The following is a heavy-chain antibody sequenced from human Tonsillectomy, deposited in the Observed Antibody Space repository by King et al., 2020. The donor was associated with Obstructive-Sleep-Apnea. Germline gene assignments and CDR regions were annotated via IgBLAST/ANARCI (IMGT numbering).Heavy chain of an antibody. CDR2: INWNSGSR. CDR3: AKDLSSGWYRGCDY. CDR1: GFNFDDYA. Sequence: VQLVESGGGLVQPGRSLRLSCAASGFNFDDYAMHWVRQAPGKGLEWVSGINWNSGSRGYADSVKGRFTISRDNAKNLRYLQMNSLRTEDTALYYCAKDLSSGWYRGCDYWGQGTLVTVSS. V-gene: IGHV3-9*01. J-gene: IGHJ4*02. D-gene: IGHD6-19*01.